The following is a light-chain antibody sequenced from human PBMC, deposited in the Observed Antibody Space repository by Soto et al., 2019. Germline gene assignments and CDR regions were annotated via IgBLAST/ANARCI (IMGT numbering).Light chain of an antibody. CDR1: QTISTF. J-gene: IGKJ1*01. Sequence: EIVLTQSPATLSLSPGDRATLSCRASQTISTFLAWYQHKPGQAPRLLIYDASSRAAGVPSRVRGSGSGADFSLTIVSIEPEDSAIYYCQHRSGWWTFGQGTKV. CDR3: QHRSGWWT. V-gene: IGKV3-11*01. CDR2: DAS.